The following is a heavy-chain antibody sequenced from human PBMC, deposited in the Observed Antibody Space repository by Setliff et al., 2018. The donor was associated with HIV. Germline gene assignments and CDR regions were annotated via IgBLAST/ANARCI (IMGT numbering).Heavy chain of an antibody. D-gene: IGHD1-1*01. J-gene: IGHJ4*02. Sequence: SETLSLTCPVSGASIQITDTWWSLVHQPPGKGLEWIGEIHHTGRTNYNPSLKNRVTISIDNFKNQFSLNLSSVTAADTAVYYCAKRLTGPFDNWGQGTLVTVSS. CDR1: GASIQITDTW. V-gene: IGHV4-4*02. CDR2: IHHTGRT. CDR3: AKRLTGPFDN.